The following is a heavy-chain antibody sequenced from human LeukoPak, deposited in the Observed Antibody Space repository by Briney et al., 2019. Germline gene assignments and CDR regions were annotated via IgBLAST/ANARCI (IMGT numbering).Heavy chain of an antibody. D-gene: IGHD3-10*01. CDR1: GFTFSSYA. CDR3: AKKLWFGELFGAFDI. V-gene: IGHV3-30*04. Sequence: GGSLRLSCAASGFTFSSYAMHWVRQAPGKGLEWVAVISYDGSNKYYADSVKGRFTISRDNSKNTLYLQMNSLRAEDTAVYYCAKKLWFGELFGAFDIWGQGTMVTVSS. CDR2: ISYDGSNK. J-gene: IGHJ3*02.